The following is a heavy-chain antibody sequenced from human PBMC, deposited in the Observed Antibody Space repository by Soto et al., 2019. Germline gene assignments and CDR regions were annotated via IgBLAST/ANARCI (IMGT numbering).Heavy chain of an antibody. CDR3: AWGDSGYDSRYFDY. D-gene: IGHD5-12*01. J-gene: IGHJ4*02. CDR1: GFTFSSYA. CDR2: ISGSGGST. Sequence: GGSLRLSCAASGFTFSSYAMSWVRQAPGKGLEWVSAISGSGGSTYYADSVKGRFTISRDNSKNTLYLQMNSLRAEDTAVYYCAWGDSGYDSRYFDYWGQGTLVTVSS. V-gene: IGHV3-23*01.